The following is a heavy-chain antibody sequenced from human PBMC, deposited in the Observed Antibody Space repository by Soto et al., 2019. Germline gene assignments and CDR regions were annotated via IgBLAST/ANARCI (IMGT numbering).Heavy chain of an antibody. V-gene: IGHV4-38-2*01. Sequence: PSETLSLTCXVSDYSIISGYYWAWIRQPPGKGLEWFGNIYHSGSTYYNPSLKSRVTISVDTSKKQFSLKLTSVTAADTAVYYCARNNGGDFSLDSWGQGTLVTVSS. CDR1: DYSIISGYY. CDR2: IYHSGST. D-gene: IGHD2-21*02. CDR3: ARNNGGDFSLDS. J-gene: IGHJ4*02.